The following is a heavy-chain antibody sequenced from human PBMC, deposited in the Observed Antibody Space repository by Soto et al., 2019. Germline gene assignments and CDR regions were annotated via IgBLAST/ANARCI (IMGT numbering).Heavy chain of an antibody. CDR3: AKGSYYDSSGYYPFDY. J-gene: IGHJ4*02. Sequence: QVQLVESGGGVVQPGRSLRLSCAASGFTFSSYGMHWVRQAPGKGLEWVAVISYDGSNKYYADSVKGRFTISRDNSKNTLYLQMNSLRAEDTAVYYCAKGSYYDSSGYYPFDYWGQGTLVTVSS. D-gene: IGHD3-22*01. CDR1: GFTFSSYG. V-gene: IGHV3-30*18. CDR2: ISYDGSNK.